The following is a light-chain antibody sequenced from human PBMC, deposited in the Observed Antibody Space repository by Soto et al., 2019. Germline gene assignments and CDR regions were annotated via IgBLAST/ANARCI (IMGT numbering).Light chain of an antibody. CDR2: DES. CDR1: QSVSSY. CDR3: QKRSNWPIT. Sequence: EIVLTQSPATLSLSPGESATLSCRASQSVSSYLAWYQQKTGQAPRLLIYDESNWAPGIPDRFSGSGSGTDLNLTISRLEPEDFAVYYCQKRSNWPITFGQGTRLEIK. V-gene: IGKV3-11*01. J-gene: IGKJ5*01.